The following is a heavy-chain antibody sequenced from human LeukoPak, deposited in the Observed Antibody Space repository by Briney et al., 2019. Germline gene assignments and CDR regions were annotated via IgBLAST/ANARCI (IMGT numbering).Heavy chain of an antibody. V-gene: IGHV1-3*01. CDR3: ARGIQLWKFDY. Sequence: ASVKVSCKASGYTFTSYAMHWVRQAPGQKLEWMGWINAGNGNTKYSQKFQGRVTITRDTSASTAYMELSSLRSEDTAVYYCARGIQLWKFDYWGQGTLVTVSS. CDR1: GYTFTSYA. CDR2: INAGNGNT. J-gene: IGHJ4*02. D-gene: IGHD5-18*01.